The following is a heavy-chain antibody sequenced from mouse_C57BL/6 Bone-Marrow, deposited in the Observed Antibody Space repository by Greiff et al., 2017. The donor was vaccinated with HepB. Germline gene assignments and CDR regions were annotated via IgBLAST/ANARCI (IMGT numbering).Heavy chain of an antibody. V-gene: IGHV1-52*01. Sequence: VQLQQPGAELVRPGSSVKLSCKASGYTFPSYWMHWVKQRPIQGLEWIGNIDPSVSETHYNQKFKDKATVTVDKSSSTAYMQLISLTSEDSAVYYYARSTEFNTTVVGYWGQGTTLTVAS. CDR1: GYTFPSYW. J-gene: IGHJ2*01. D-gene: IGHD1-1*01. CDR3: ARSTEFNTTVVGY. CDR2: IDPSVSET.